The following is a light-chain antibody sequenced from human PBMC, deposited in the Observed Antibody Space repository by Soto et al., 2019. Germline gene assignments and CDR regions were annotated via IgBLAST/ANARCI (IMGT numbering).Light chain of an antibody. V-gene: IGKV1-5*01. CDR3: QQYTGYSRT. CDR1: QSISDS. CDR2: DAS. Sequence: DIQMTQSPSTLSTSIGDRVTITCRASQSISDSLAWYQQKPGKAPFLLISDASNLERGVPSRFSGSGSGTEFTLTISSMQPDDFATYYCQQYTGYSRTFGQGNKVDIK. J-gene: IGKJ1*01.